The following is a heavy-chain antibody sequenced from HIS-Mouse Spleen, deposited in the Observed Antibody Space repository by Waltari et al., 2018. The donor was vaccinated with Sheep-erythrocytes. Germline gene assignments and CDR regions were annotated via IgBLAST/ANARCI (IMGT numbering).Heavy chain of an antibody. Sequence: QLQLQESGPGLVKPSETLSLTCTVPGGSISSSRYYWGWSRQPPGKGLEWIGSIYYSGSTYYNPSLKSRVTISVDTSKTQFSLKLSSVTAADTAVYYCARGTRYGDYSFDYWGQGTLVTVSS. J-gene: IGHJ4*02. CDR1: GGSISSSRYY. D-gene: IGHD4-17*01. CDR3: ARGTRYGDYSFDY. V-gene: IGHV4-39*01. CDR2: IYYSGST.